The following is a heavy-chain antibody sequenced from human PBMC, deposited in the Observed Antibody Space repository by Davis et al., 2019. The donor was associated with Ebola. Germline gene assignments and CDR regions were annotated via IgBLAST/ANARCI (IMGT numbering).Heavy chain of an antibody. J-gene: IGHJ4*02. V-gene: IGHV3-23*01. Sequence: GGSLRLSCAASGFTFSSYAMSWVRQAPGKGLEWVSAISGSGGSTYYADSVKGRFTISRDNSKNTLYLQMNSLRAEDTAVYYCARGSLAYMSLVQLAPPDYWGQGTLVTVSS. CDR1: GFTFSSYA. D-gene: IGHD6-6*01. CDR2: ISGSGGST. CDR3: ARGSLAYMSLVQLAPPDY.